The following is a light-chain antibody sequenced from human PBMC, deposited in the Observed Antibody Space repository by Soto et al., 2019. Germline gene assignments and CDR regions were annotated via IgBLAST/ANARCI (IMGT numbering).Light chain of an antibody. V-gene: IGLV1-40*01. CDR2: VNT. J-gene: IGLJ2*01. CDR1: SSNIGAGYD. CDR3: QSYDNSLRGYVL. Sequence: QSVLTQPPSVSGAPGQRVTISCTGGSSNIGAGYDVHWYQQLPGTAPKLLIYVNTNRPSGVPDRFSGSKSGTSASLAITGLQAEDEADYYCQSYDNSLRGYVLFGGGTKVTVL.